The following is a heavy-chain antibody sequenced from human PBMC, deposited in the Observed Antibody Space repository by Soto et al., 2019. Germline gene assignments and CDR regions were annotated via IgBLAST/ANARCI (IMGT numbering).Heavy chain of an antibody. J-gene: IGHJ6*02. CDR1: GYTFTRYY. V-gene: IGHV1-46*01. CDR2: INPSGGST. Sequence: ASVKVSCKASGYTFTRYYMHWVRQAPGQGLEWMGIINPSGGSTSYAQKFQGRVTMTRDTSTSTVYMELSSLRSEDTAVYYCARDRGVTTRDYYYFYGMDVWGQGTTVTVS. CDR3: ARDRGVTTRDYYYFYGMDV. D-gene: IGHD4-17*01.